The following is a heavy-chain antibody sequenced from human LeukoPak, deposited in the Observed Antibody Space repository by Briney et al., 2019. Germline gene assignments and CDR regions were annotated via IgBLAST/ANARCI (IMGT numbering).Heavy chain of an antibody. CDR2: IYHSGST. Sequence: SETLSLTCAVSGGSISSGGYSWSWIRQPPGKGLEWIGYIYHSGSTYYNPSLKSRVTISVDRSKNQFSLKLSSVTAADTAVYYCAGVVMVRGVIRNYYYGMDVWGQGTTVTVSS. CDR3: AGVVMVRGVIRNYYYGMDV. V-gene: IGHV4-30-2*01. CDR1: GGSISSGGYS. J-gene: IGHJ6*02. D-gene: IGHD3-10*01.